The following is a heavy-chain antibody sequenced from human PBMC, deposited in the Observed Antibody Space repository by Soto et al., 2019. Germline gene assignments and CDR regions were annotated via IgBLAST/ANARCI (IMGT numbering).Heavy chain of an antibody. CDR3: ARRARPDFYYMDD. D-gene: IGHD6-6*01. Sequence: GGSLRLSCAASGFTLSGYAMDWVRQAPGKGLEYVSGISSNGVGTYYANSVQGRFTISRDNSKNTVYLQMGSLRPEDMAVYYCARRARPDFYYMDDWGKGTTVTVPS. V-gene: IGHV3-64*01. CDR1: GFTLSGYA. J-gene: IGHJ6*03. CDR2: ISSNGVGT.